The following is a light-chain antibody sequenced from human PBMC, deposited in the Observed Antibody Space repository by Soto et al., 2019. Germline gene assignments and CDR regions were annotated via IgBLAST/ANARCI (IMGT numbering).Light chain of an antibody. V-gene: IGKV3-20*01. CDR2: GAS. CDR1: QSVSSSY. J-gene: IGKJ1*01. CDR3: HQYGRSPRT. Sequence: EIVLTQSPATLSLSPGERATLSCRASQSVSSSYLAWYQQKPGQAPRLLIYGASGRATGIPDRFSGSGSGTDFTLTISRLEPEDFAVYYCHQYGRSPRTFGQGTKVDNK.